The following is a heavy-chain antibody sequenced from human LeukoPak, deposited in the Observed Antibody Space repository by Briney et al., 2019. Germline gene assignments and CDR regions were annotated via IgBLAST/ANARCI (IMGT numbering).Heavy chain of an antibody. CDR1: GFSFSTYG. CDR2: LWYDGVIQ. CDR3: ARVIAARRERRTYYYMDV. J-gene: IGHJ6*03. D-gene: IGHD6-6*01. V-gene: IGHV3-33*01. Sequence: GGSLRLSCVVSGFSFSTYGMHWVRQAPGKELEWVALLWYDGVIQYYPDSVRGRFTISRDSSTNTVYLQMDSLRVEDTAVYYCARVIAARRERRTYYYMDVWGKGTTVTVSS.